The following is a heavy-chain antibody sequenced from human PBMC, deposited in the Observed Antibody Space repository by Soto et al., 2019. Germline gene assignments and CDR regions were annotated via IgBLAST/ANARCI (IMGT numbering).Heavy chain of an antibody. CDR1: GGAFSGYH. V-gene: IGHV4-34*01. J-gene: IGHJ6*02. CDR3: ATRDSYYGMDF. CDR2: INQSGST. Sequence: SLTCGVYGGAFSGYHWSWIRQAPGKGLEWIGEINQSGSTNYSPSLKSRVTMSVDTSKKQFSLKLSSVTAADTALYYCATRDSYYGMDFWGQGTPVTVSS.